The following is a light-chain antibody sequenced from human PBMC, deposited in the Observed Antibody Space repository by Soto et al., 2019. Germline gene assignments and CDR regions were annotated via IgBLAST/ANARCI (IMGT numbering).Light chain of an antibody. CDR2: EGS. V-gene: IGLV2-8*01. J-gene: IGLJ2*01. CDR1: NSDVGGYNF. CDR3: SSYGGSNNVI. Sequence: QSALTQPPSASGSPGQSVAISCTGTNSDVGGYNFVSWYQQHPGKAPKVLIYEGSKRASGVPDRFSGSKSGNTASLTVSGLQAEDEADYYCSSYGGSNNVIFGGGTKLTVL.